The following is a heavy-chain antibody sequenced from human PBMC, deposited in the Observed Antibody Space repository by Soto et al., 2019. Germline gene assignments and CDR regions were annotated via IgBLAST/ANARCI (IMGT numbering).Heavy chain of an antibody. J-gene: IGHJ6*02. D-gene: IGHD3-10*01. CDR2: IDQGGGEK. V-gene: IGHV3-7*05. CDR1: GFSFSDYW. CDR3: ARDRGRRYGSGRAGMDV. Sequence: GGSLRLSCAASGFSFSDYWMAWVRQAPGKGLEWVANIDQGGGEKHYVDSVQGRFTISRDNDKNSLYLQMNSLRAEDTAVYYCARDRGRRYGSGRAGMDVWGQGTTVTVSS.